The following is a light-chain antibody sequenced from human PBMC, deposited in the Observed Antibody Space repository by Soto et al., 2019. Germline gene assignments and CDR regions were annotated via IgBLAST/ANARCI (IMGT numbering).Light chain of an antibody. CDR2: TAS. V-gene: IGKV1-9*01. J-gene: IGKJ4*01. CDR1: QGISSS. CDR3: QQRNTYPLT. Sequence: DIQLTQSPSFLSTSVGDRATITCRASQGISSSLAVYQQKPGKAPKHLIYTASPLQSGIPARFSGSRSGTEFTLTISSLQPEDFATYYCQQRNTYPLTFGGGTKVEIK.